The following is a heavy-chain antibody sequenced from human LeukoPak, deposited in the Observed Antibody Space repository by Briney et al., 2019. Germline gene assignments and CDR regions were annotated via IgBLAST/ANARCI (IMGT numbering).Heavy chain of an antibody. CDR2: IYYSGST. Sequence: SETLSLTCTVSGGSISSYYWSWIRQPPGKGLEWIGYIYYSGSTDYNPSLKSRVTLSVDTSKNQFSLKLTSVTGADTAIYYCARGEKWDLHAFDVWGHGTKVTVSS. J-gene: IGHJ3*01. CDR3: ARGEKWDLHAFDV. V-gene: IGHV4-59*12. CDR1: GGSISSYY. D-gene: IGHD1-26*01.